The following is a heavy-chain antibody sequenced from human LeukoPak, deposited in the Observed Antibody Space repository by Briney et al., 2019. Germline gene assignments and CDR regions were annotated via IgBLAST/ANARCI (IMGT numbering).Heavy chain of an antibody. J-gene: IGHJ4*02. Sequence: ASVKDSCKASGYTFTSYDINWVRQATGQGLVWMGWMNPNSGNTGYAQKFQGRVTMTRNTSISTAYMELSSLRSEDTAVYYCARGIGGDTPWNYWGQGTLVTVSS. CDR2: MNPNSGNT. D-gene: IGHD2-21*02. CDR3: ARGIGGDTPWNY. V-gene: IGHV1-8*01. CDR1: GYTFTSYD.